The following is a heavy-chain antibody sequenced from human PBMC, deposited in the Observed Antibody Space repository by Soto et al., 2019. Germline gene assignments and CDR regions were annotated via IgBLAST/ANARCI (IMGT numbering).Heavy chain of an antibody. Sequence: LETLPLTCAVYGGSFSGYYWSWIRQPPGKGLEWIGEINHSGSTNYNPSLKSRVTISVDTSKNQFSLKLSSVTAADTAVYYCARGCANSSSMGDCYWGQGTLVTVSS. D-gene: IGHD6-6*01. CDR2: INHSGST. V-gene: IGHV4-34*01. CDR3: ARGCANSSSMGDCY. J-gene: IGHJ4*02. CDR1: GGSFSGYY.